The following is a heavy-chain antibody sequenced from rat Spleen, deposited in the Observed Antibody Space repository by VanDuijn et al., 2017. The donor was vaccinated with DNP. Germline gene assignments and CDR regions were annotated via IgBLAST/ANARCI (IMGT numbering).Heavy chain of an antibody. CDR2: INSEGST. Sequence: EVQLQESGPGLVKPSQSLSLTCSVTGYSITSGFRWTWIRKFPGNKLEWMGYINSEGSTDYNPSLKSRVSITRDTSKNQFFLQINSVITEDTATYYCAIQLGVFDYWGQGVMVTVSS. CDR1: GYSITSGFR. J-gene: IGHJ2*01. CDR3: AIQLGVFDY. D-gene: IGHD5-1*01. V-gene: IGHV3-3*01.